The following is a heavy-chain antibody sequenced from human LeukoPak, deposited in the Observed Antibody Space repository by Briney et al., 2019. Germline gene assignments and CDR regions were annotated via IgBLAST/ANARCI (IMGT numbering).Heavy chain of an antibody. Sequence: SVKVSCKASGGTFSSYAISWVRQAPGQGLEWMGGIIPIFGTANYAQKFQGRVTITADKSTSTAYMELSSLRSEDTAVYYCAREDYDILTGYYGDWGQGTLVTVSS. V-gene: IGHV1-69*06. D-gene: IGHD3-9*01. CDR1: GGTFSSYA. CDR2: IIPIFGTA. CDR3: AREDYDILTGYYGD. J-gene: IGHJ4*02.